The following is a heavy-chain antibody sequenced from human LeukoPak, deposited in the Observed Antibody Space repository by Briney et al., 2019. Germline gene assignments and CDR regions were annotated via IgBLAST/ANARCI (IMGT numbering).Heavy chain of an antibody. CDR1: GVSFTNAW. CDR2: TYGGGST. Sequence: GGSLRLSCAASGVSFTNAWMSWVRQAPGKGPEWVSITYGGGSTFFADSVKGRFTTSRDNSKNTVYLQMNTLRAEDTAVYYCARTSDYRFEYWGQGTLVTVSS. D-gene: IGHD3-9*01. CDR3: ARTSDYRFEY. V-gene: IGHV3-53*01. J-gene: IGHJ4*02.